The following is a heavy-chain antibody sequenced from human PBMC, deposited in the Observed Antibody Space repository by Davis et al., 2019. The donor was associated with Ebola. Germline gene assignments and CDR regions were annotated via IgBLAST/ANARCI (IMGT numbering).Heavy chain of an antibody. CDR2: ISYDGNNK. Sequence: PGGSLRLSCAASGFTFSSYAMHWVRQAPGKGLEWVSIISYDGNNKYYADSVKGRFTISRDNSKNTLYLQMNSLRAEDTAVYYCARVFVDYWGQGTLVTVSS. CDR1: GFTFSSYA. V-gene: IGHV3-30-3*01. CDR3: ARVFVDY. J-gene: IGHJ4*02. D-gene: IGHD3-16*01.